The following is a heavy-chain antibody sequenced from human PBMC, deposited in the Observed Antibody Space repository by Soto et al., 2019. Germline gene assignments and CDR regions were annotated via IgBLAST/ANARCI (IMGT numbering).Heavy chain of an antibody. J-gene: IGHJ6*04. D-gene: IGHD3-3*01. CDR3: ARPYYDFWSGKPSGRDV. Sequence: PGGSLRLSCVVSGFTFNNYRMYWVRQAPGKGLVWVSGITGDGTNTTYADSVKGRFTISRDNAKNSLYLQMNSLRAEDTAVYYCARPYYDFWSGKPSGRDVWGKGTTVTVSS. CDR1: GFTFNNYR. V-gene: IGHV3-74*01. CDR2: ITGDGTNT.